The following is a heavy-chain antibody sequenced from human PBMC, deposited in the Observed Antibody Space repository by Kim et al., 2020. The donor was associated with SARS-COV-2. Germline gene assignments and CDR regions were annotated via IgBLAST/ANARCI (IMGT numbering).Heavy chain of an antibody. Sequence: ASVKVSCKASGYTFTSYGISWVRQAPGQGLEWMGWISAYNGNTNYAQKLQGRVTMTTDTSTSTAYMELRSLRSDDTAVYYCAAVYSSSWYVYNWFDPWGQGTLVTVSS. CDR2: ISAYNGNT. D-gene: IGHD6-13*01. CDR1: GYTFTSYG. V-gene: IGHV1-18*01. J-gene: IGHJ5*02. CDR3: AAVYSSSWYVYNWFDP.